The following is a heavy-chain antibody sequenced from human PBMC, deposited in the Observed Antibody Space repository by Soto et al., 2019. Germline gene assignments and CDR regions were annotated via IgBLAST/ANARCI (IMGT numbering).Heavy chain of an antibody. CDR3: ARVRGGKHCISTSCPLYQYYAMDV. D-gene: IGHD2-2*01. V-gene: IGHV4-61*01. J-gene: IGHJ6*02. Sequence: QVQLQESGPGLVKPSETMSLTCTVSGGSVSSGSYSWSWIRQPPGKGLEWIGYIYYTGSSNYNPSLKSRVSISVDTSNNQFSLKLSSVTAADTAVYYCARVRGGKHCISTSCPLYQYYAMDVWGQGTTVTVSS. CDR2: IYYTGSS. CDR1: GGSVSSGSYS.